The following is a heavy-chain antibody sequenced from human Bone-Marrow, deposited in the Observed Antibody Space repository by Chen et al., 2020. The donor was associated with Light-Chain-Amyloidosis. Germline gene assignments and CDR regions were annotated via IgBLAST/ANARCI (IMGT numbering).Heavy chain of an antibody. V-gene: IGHV3-9*01. J-gene: IGHJ4*02. CDR3: AKGRNSGQYQIHD. CDR2: ISWNSGSI. Sequence: EVQLVESGGGLVQPGRSLRLSCAASGFTFDDYAMHWVRQAPGKGLEWVSGISWNSGSIGYADSVKGRFTISRDNAKNSLYLQMNSLRAEDTALYYCAKGRNSGQYQIHDWGQGALVTVSS. D-gene: IGHD5-12*01. CDR1: GFTFDDYA.